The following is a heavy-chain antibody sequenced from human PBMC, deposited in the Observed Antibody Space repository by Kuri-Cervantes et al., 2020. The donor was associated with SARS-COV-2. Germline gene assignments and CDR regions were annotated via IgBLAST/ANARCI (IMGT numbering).Heavy chain of an antibody. V-gene: IGHV1-18*04. D-gene: IGHD4-11*01. CDR2: ISAYNGNT. CDR1: GYTFTSYG. Sequence: ASVKVSCKASGYTFTSYGISWVRQAPGQGLEWMGWISAYNGNTNYAQKFQGRVTMTTDTSTSTAYMELRSLRSDDTAVYYCARHTAMTTLYGWFDPWGQGTLVTVSS. J-gene: IGHJ5*02. CDR3: ARHTAMTTLYGWFDP.